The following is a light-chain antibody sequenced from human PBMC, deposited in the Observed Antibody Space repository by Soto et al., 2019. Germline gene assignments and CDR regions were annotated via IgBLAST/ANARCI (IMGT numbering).Light chain of an antibody. CDR3: MQALQTPRT. Sequence: DIVMTQSPLSLPVTPGEPASISCRSSQSLSHKDGYTCLDWYLQKPGRSPQLLIYLGSNRASGVPDRFRGRGSGTDFTLEISRVEAEDVGVYYCMQALQTPRTFGQGTRVEMK. J-gene: IGKJ1*01. CDR1: QSLSHKDGYTC. CDR2: LGS. V-gene: IGKV2-28*01.